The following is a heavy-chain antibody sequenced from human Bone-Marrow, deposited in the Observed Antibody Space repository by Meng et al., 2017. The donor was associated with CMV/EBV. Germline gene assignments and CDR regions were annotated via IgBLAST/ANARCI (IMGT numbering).Heavy chain of an antibody. Sequence: ASVKVSCKASGYTFTSYGISWVRQAPGQGLEWMGWISAYNGNTNYAQKLQGRVTMTTDTSTSTAYMELRSLRSDDTAVYYCASGRRALRNCSSTSCPAGAFDIWGQGTMVTVSS. D-gene: IGHD2-2*01. CDR1: GYTFTSYG. J-gene: IGHJ3*02. CDR3: ASGRRALRNCSSTSCPAGAFDI. CDR2: ISAYNGNT. V-gene: IGHV1-18*01.